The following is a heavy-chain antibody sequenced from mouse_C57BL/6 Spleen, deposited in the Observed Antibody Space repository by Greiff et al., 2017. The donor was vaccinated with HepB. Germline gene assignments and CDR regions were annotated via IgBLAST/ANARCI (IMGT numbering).Heavy chain of an antibody. V-gene: IGHV1-15*01. CDR3: TRGTTVVAYRGYYFDY. CDR1: GYTFTDYE. D-gene: IGHD1-1*01. J-gene: IGHJ2*01. Sequence: VQLKESGAELVRPGASVTLSCKASGYTFTDYEMHWVKQTPVHGLEWIGAIDPETGGTAYNQKFKGKAILTADKSSSTAYIELRSLTSEDSAVYYCTRGTTVVAYRGYYFDYWGQGTTLTVSS. CDR2: IDPETGGT.